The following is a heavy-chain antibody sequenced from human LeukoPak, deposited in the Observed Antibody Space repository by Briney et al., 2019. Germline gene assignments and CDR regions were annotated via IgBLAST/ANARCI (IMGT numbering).Heavy chain of an antibody. CDR3: GRDYYGSGRAICDY. V-gene: IGHV1-18*01. Sequence: ASVKVSCKASGYTFSSYGITWVRQAPGQGLEWMGWISSYNGNTNYAQKLQGRVTMTTDTSTSTAYMELRSLRSDDTAVYYCGRDYYGSGRAICDYWGQGTLVTVSS. D-gene: IGHD3-10*01. CDR1: GYTFSSYG. J-gene: IGHJ4*02. CDR2: ISSYNGNT.